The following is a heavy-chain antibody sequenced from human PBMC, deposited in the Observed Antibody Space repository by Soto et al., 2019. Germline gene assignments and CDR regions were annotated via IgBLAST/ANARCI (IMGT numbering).Heavy chain of an antibody. Sequence: SETLSLTCTVSGGSISSGGYYWSWIHQHPGKGLEWIGYIYYSGSTYYNPALKRRVTISVDTSKSQFSMKLSSVTAADTAVYYCARAFHYDSSGYYFPSDYWGQGTLVT. CDR3: ARAFHYDSSGYYFPSDY. CDR1: GGSISSGGYY. V-gene: IGHV4-31*03. CDR2: IYYSGST. J-gene: IGHJ4*02. D-gene: IGHD3-22*01.